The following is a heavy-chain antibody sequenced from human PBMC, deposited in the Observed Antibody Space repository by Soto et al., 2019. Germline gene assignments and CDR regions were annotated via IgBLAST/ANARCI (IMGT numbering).Heavy chain of an antibody. J-gene: IGHJ6*02. CDR3: ARDVYDFWSGLYGMDV. CDR1: GYTFTSYG. D-gene: IGHD3-3*01. CDR2: ISAYNGNT. V-gene: IGHV1-18*01. Sequence: QVQLVQSGAEVKKPGASVKVSCKASGYTFTSYGISWVRQAPGQGLEWMGWISAYNGNTNYAQKLQGRVTTTTDTSTSTAYMELRSLRSDDTAVYYCARDVYDFWSGLYGMDVWGQGTTVTVSS.